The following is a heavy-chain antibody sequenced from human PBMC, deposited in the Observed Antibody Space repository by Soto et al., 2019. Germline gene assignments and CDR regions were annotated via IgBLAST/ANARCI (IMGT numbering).Heavy chain of an antibody. CDR2: ISAYNGNT. Sequence: GASVKVSCKASGYTFTSYGISWVRQAPGQGLEWMGWISAYNGNTNYAQKLQGRGTMTTDTYTSTAYMELRSLRSDDTAVYYCASPGYDYMCGSYRNKAATRLSFETCGQGTMATVS. CDR1: GYTFTSYG. CDR3: ASPGYDYMCGSYRNKAATRLSFET. D-gene: IGHD3-16*02. V-gene: IGHV1-18*01. J-gene: IGHJ3*02.